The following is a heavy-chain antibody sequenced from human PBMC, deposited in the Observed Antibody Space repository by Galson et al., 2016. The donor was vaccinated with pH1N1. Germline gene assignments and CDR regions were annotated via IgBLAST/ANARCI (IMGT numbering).Heavy chain of an antibody. J-gene: IGHJ3*01. CDR1: GFRFSSYA. CDR3: AKNQGIRAAFVV. CDR2: VMNNIGTT. D-gene: IGHD2/OR15-2a*01. Sequence: SLRLSCAASGFRFSSYAFSWVRQAPGKGLEWISVVMNNIGTTFYSESVKGRFTISRDNSKNTLYREMQSLRVEDTAIYYCAKNQGIRAAFVVWVQGTMAIVPS. V-gene: IGHV3-23*01.